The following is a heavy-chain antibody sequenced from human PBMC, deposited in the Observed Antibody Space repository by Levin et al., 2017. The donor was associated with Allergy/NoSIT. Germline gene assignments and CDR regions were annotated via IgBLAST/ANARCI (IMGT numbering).Heavy chain of an antibody. Sequence: GGSLRLSCAASGFTFSDYYMSWIRQAPGKGLEWVSYISSSGSTIYYADSVKGRFTISRDNAKNSLYLQMNSLRAEDTAVYYCAREYGYYDSSGYTRENTLDYWGQGTLVTVSS. CDR2: ISSSGSTI. D-gene: IGHD3-22*01. V-gene: IGHV3-11*01. CDR1: GFTFSDYY. CDR3: AREYGYYDSSGYTRENTLDY. J-gene: IGHJ4*02.